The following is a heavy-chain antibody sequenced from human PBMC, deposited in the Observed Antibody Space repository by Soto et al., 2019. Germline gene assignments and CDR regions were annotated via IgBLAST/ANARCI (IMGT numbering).Heavy chain of an antibody. V-gene: IGHV3-23*01. CDR1: GFTFSSYA. J-gene: IGHJ4*02. Sequence: EVQLLESGGGLVQPGGSLRLSCAASGFTFSSYAMSWVRQAPGKGLEWVSAISGSGGSTYYADSVKGRFTISRDNSKNMLYLQKNSLRVEETALYYCARDYSGGGRSTRLGHYWGQGTLVPVSS. CDR3: ARDYSGGGRSTRLGHY. CDR2: ISGSGGST. D-gene: IGHD2-2*01.